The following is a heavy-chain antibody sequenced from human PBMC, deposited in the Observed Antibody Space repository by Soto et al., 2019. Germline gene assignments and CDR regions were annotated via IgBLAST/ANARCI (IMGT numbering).Heavy chain of an antibody. D-gene: IGHD3-10*01. V-gene: IGHV3-23*01. CDR2: ISGGGDTT. CDR3: AKGQGGSGSLTPRVDF. Sequence: EVQLLESGGGLVQPGGSLRLSCAASGFTFNNYAMTWVRQAPGKGLEWVSAISGGGDTTSYADSVKGRFTVSRDGSKNTLYLQMSSLRAEATALYYWAKGQGGSGSLTPRVDFWGQGTLVTVSS. J-gene: IGHJ4*02. CDR1: GFTFNNYA.